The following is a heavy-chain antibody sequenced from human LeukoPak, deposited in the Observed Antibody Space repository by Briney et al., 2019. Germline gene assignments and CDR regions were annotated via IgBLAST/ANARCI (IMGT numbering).Heavy chain of an antibody. CDR2: ISSSSRYI. CDR1: GFTFSDYY. V-gene: IGHV3-11*06. Sequence: PGGSLRLSCAASGFTFSDYYMSWSRQAPGKGLEWVSSISSSSRYIYYADSVKGRLTISRDNAKNSLFLQMNSLRAEDTAVYYCVSGSPAGDYWGQGTLVTVSS. D-gene: IGHD1-26*01. J-gene: IGHJ4*02. CDR3: VSGSPAGDY.